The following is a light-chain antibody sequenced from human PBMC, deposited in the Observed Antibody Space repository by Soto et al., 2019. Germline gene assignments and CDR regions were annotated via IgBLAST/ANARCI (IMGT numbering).Light chain of an antibody. J-gene: IGKJ4*01. CDR3: QHYHIWPLT. V-gene: IGKV3-15*01. CDR2: DAS. Sequence: EIVLTQSPGTLSLSPGDTASLSCRASQSVSSTYLAWYQQKPGQAPRLLIYDASTRAAGIPAGFSGSGSGTEFTLTISSLQSEDFAIYYCQHYHIWPLTFGGGTKVDIK. CDR1: QSVSST.